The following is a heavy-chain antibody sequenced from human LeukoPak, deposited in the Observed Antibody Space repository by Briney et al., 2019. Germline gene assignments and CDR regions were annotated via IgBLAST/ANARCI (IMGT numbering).Heavy chain of an antibody. CDR1: GYTFTSYA. J-gene: IGHJ5*02. Sequence: ASVKVSCKASGYTFTSYAMNWVRQAPGQGLEWMGWINTNTGNPTYAQGFTGRFVFSLDTSVSTAYLQISSLKAEETAVYYCAKKSYGNLACWRNWFDPWGQGTL. V-gene: IGHV7-4-1*02. D-gene: IGHD3/OR15-3a*01. CDR2: INTNTGNP. CDR3: AKKSYGNLACWRNWFDP.